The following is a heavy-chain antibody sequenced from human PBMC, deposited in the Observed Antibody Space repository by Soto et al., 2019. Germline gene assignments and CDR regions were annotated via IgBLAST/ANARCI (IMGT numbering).Heavy chain of an antibody. D-gene: IGHD3-22*01. CDR1: GGSLDNYY. CDR3: ARLGDYYQSLGT. Sequence: PSETLSLTCIVSGGSLDNYYWTWIRQPPGKGLEFIGYIYYKGTTTYNPSLKSRVAISIDTSKNQFSLQLTSVIAADTAIYYCARLGDYYQSLGTWGRGTLVTVSS. CDR2: IYYKGTT. V-gene: IGHV4-59*08. J-gene: IGHJ5*02.